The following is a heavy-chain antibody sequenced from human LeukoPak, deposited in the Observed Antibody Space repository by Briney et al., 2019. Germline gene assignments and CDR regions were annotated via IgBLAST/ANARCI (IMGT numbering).Heavy chain of an antibody. CDR2: IYYSGTT. J-gene: IGHJ3*01. CDR3: ARGYYAFDL. V-gene: IGHV4-39*01. D-gene: IGHD3-22*01. Sequence: SETLSLTCTLSGGSISSSRYYWGWIRQPPGKGLEWIGSIYYSGTTYYNPSLKSRVIISVDTSKNQFSLKLSSVTAADTAVYYCARGYYAFDLWGQGTMVTVSS. CDR1: GGSISSSRYY.